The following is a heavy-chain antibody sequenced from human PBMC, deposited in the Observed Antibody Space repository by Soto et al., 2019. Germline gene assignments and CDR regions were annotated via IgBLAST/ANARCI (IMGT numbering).Heavy chain of an antibody. V-gene: IGHV4-34*01. CDR2: INHSGST. CDR1: GGSFSGYY. CDR3: ARSIQTPREYDFWSGLQIFEY. Sequence: SETLSLTCAVYGGSFSGYYWSWIRQPPGKGLEWIGEINHSGSTNYNPSLKSRVTISVDTSKNQFSLKLSSVTAADTAVYYCARSIQTPREYDFWSGLQIFEYWGQGTLVTVSS. D-gene: IGHD3-3*01. J-gene: IGHJ4*02.